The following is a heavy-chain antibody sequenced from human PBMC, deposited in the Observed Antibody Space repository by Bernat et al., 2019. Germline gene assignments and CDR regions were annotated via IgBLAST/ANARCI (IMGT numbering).Heavy chain of an antibody. CDR3: AKGTGYSSGTHIDY. Sequence: EVQLLESGGGLVQPGGSLRLSCAASGFTFSSYAMTWVRQAPGKGLEWVSAIGGGGDITYYADSGKGRLTLSRDNSKNTLYLQMNSLRAEDTAMYYCAKGTGYSSGTHIDYWGQGTLVTVSS. D-gene: IGHD6-25*01. CDR1: GFTFSSYA. V-gene: IGHV3-23*01. CDR2: IGGGGDIT. J-gene: IGHJ4*02.